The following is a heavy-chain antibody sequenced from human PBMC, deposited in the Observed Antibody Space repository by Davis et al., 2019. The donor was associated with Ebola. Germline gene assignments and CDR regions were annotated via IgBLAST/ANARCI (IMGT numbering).Heavy chain of an antibody. V-gene: IGHV4-59*01. CDR3: ARGDTVTSLGS. CDR1: GGSISSYY. D-gene: IGHD4-17*01. J-gene: IGHJ5*02. CDR2: IYYSGST. Sequence: SETLSLTCTVSGGSISSYYWSWIRQPPGKGLEWIGYIYYSGSTNYNPSLKSRVTISVDTSKNQFSLKLSRLRSDDAAVYYCARGDTVTSLGSWGQGTLVTVSS.